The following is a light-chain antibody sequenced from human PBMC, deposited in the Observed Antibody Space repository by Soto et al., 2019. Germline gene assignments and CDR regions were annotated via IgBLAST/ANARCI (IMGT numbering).Light chain of an antibody. CDR3: LQYNDWPPKQYT. V-gene: IGKV3-15*01. CDR1: QSVRSD. Sequence: EIVMTQSPATLSVSPGERATLSCRASQSVRSDLAWYQPKPGQAPRLLIYGASTRATGTPARFSGSGAGKEFSLSISSLQSEDFAVYYCLQYNDWPPKQYTFGQGTKLEIK. CDR2: GAS. J-gene: IGKJ2*01.